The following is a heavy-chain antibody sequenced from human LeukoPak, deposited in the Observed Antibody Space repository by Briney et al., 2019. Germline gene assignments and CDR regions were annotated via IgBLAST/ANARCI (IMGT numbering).Heavy chain of an antibody. Sequence: GGSLRLSCVASGFSFDDSGMHWVRQAPGKGLEWVAVISSDGSKTYYADSVKGRFTISRDNSKNTLYLQMNSLRAEDTAVYYCARSTLWFGADYWGQGTLVAVSS. V-gene: IGHV3-30*03. CDR3: ARSTLWFGADY. CDR2: ISSDGSKT. CDR1: GFSFDDSG. J-gene: IGHJ4*02. D-gene: IGHD3-10*01.